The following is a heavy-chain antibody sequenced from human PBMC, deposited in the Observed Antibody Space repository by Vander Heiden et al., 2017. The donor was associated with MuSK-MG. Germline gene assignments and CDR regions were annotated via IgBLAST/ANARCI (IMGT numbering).Heavy chain of an antibody. D-gene: IGHD4-17*01. V-gene: IGHV3-43*01. J-gene: IGHJ4*02. CDR2: VNWDGEYT. CDR3: ATGYGDYVGED. CDR1: GFTFDSST. Sequence: EVQLVESGAAVVESGGSLRLSCATSGFTFDSSTMHWVRQAPGKGLEWVSLVNWDGEYTAYADSVKGRFTISRDNSKNSLYLQMDSLRADDTALDYCATGYGDYVGEDWGQGTLGTVSS.